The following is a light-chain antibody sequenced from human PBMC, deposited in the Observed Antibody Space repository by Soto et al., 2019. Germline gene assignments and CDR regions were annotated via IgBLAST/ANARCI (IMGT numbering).Light chain of an antibody. CDR3: QQYNAN. Sequence: DIQMTQSPSTLSASIGDRVTITCRASQSISTWLAWYQQRPGKAPQLLIYDVSTLAGGVPSRFSGSGSGTEFTLTISSLQPDDFAPYYCQQYNANFGPGTKVDIK. CDR1: QSISTW. CDR2: DVS. V-gene: IGKV1-5*01. J-gene: IGKJ3*01.